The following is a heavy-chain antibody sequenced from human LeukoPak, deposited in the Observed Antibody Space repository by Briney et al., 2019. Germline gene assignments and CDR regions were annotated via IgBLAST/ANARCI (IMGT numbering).Heavy chain of an antibody. D-gene: IGHD2-2*01. CDR3: AKVSGSQLLSPYFDY. V-gene: IGHV3-23*01. CDR2: ISTSDGST. Sequence: GGSLRLSCVASGFTFSSYAMTWVRQAPGKGLEGVSAISTSDGSTYYADSVNGRFTISRDNSKNTLFLQMNSLKTEDTAIYYCAKVSGSQLLSPYFDYWVQGTLVTVSS. J-gene: IGHJ4*02. CDR1: GFTFSSYA.